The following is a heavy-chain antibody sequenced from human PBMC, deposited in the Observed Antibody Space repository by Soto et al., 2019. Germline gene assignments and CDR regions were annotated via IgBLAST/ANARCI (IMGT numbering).Heavy chain of an antibody. CDR1: GFTFSSYG. J-gene: IGHJ2*01. CDR2: KWYDGSNK. D-gene: IGHD2-21*02. V-gene: IGHV3-33*01. Sequence: QVQLVESGGGVVQPGRSLRLSCAASGFTFSSYGMHWVRQAPGKGLEWVAVKWYDGSNKYYADSVKGRFTISRDNSKNTLYLQMNSLRAEDTAVYYCAREPYCGGDCYSYFDLWGRGTLVTVSS. CDR3: AREPYCGGDCYSYFDL.